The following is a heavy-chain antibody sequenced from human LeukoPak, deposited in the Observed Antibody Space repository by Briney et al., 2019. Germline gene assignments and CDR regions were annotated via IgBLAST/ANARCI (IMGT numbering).Heavy chain of an antibody. J-gene: IGHJ4*02. CDR3: ARVCANWYEDY. Sequence: GGSLRLSCAASGFTFSSYSFNWVRQVPGKGLEWVSSITTTFYTYYTDSVKGRFTISRDNAKNSLYLQMISLRAEDTAVYYCARVCANWYEDYWGQGTLVTVSS. D-gene: IGHD6-13*01. CDR2: ITTTFYT. V-gene: IGHV3-21*01. CDR1: GFTFSSYS.